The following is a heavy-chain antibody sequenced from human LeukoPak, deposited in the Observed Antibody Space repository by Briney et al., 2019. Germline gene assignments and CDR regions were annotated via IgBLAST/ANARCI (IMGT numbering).Heavy chain of an antibody. Sequence: HSGGSLRLSCAASGFTFSSYGMSWVRQAPGKGLEWVAVISFDGVNTFYADSVKGRFTISRDNSNNTVYLQMNNLRPEDTAVFYCARGQGYESYYYMDVWGKGTTVSGSS. D-gene: IGHD2-2*01. CDR3: ARGQGYESYYYMDV. CDR1: GFTFSSYG. J-gene: IGHJ6*03. V-gene: IGHV3-30*03. CDR2: ISFDGVNT.